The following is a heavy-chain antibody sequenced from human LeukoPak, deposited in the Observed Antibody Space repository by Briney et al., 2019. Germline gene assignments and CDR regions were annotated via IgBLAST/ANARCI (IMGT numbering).Heavy chain of an antibody. CDR3: ARHALAGILVDY. V-gene: IGHV4-39*01. CDR2: IYYSGST. CDR1: GGSISSSSYY. Sequence: SETLSLTCTVSGGSISSSSYYWGWIRQPPGKGLEWIGSIYYSGSTYYNPSLKSRVTISVDTSKNQFSLKLSSVTAADTAVYYCARHALAGILVDYWGQGTLVTVSS. J-gene: IGHJ4*02. D-gene: IGHD2-15*01.